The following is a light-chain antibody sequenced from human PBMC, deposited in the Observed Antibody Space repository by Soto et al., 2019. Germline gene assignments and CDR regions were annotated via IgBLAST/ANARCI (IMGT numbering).Light chain of an antibody. J-gene: IGKJ1*01. CDR2: WAS. CDR3: QQYYSTPRT. V-gene: IGKV4-1*01. Sequence: DIVMTQSPASLAVSLGERATINCKSSQSFLDSSNNKNYLAWYQQKPGQPPKLLIYWASTRESGVPDRFSGSGSGTDFTLTISSLQAEDVAVYYCQQYYSTPRTFGQGTKVDIK. CDR1: QSFLDSSNNKNY.